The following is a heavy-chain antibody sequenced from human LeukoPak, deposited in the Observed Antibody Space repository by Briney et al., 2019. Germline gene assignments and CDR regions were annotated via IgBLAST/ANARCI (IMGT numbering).Heavy chain of an antibody. D-gene: IGHD1-26*01. CDR1: GGSISSSSYY. CDR2: IYYSGST. V-gene: IGHV4-39*07. J-gene: IGHJ4*02. Sequence: SETLSLTCTVSGGSISSSSYYWGWIRQPPGKGLEWIGSIYYSGSTYYNPSLKSRVTISVDTSKNQFSLKLSSVTAADTAVYYCARSKVEWELPFDYWDQGTLVTVSS. CDR3: ARSKVEWELPFDY.